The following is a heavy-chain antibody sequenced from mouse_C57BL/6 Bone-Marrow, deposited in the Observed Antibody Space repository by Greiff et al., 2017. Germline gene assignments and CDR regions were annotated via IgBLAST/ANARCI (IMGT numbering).Heavy chain of an antibody. V-gene: IGHV1-85*01. D-gene: IGHD1-1*01. CDR1: GYTFTSYD. J-gene: IGHJ1*03. CDR2: IYPRDGST. Sequence: QVQLQQSGPELVKPGASVKLSCKASGYTFTSYDINWVKQRPGQGLEWIGWIYPRDGSTKYNEKFKGKATLTVDTSSSTAYMELHSLTSEDSAVYFCARIAFDGRSGDWYFAVWGTGTTVTVSS. CDR3: ARIAFDGRSGDWYFAV.